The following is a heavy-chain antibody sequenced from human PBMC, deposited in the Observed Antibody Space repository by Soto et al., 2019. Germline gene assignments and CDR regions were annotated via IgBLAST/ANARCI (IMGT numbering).Heavy chain of an antibody. J-gene: IGHJ6*02. CDR2: INPSGGST. CDR1: GYTFTSYY. CDR3: ARDRDYCSSTSCYHYYYYGMDV. V-gene: IGHV1-46*03. D-gene: IGHD2-2*01. Sequence: QVQLVQSGAEVKKPGASVKVSCKASGYTFTSYYMHWVRQAPGQGLEWMGIINPSGGSTSYAQKFQGGVTMTRDTSTSTVYMELSSLRSEDTAVYYCARDRDYCSSTSCYHYYYYGMDVWGQGTTVTVSS.